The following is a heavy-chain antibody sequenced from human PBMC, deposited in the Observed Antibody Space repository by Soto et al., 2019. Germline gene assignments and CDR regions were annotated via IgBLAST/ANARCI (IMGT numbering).Heavy chain of an antibody. D-gene: IGHD3-10*01. CDR3: ARRPIWFGETDTYFGLDV. CDR2: IYPGDSDT. CDR1: GYSFTSYW. V-gene: IGHV5-51*01. Sequence: GESLKISCQGSGYSFTSYWIGWVRQMPGKGLEWMGIIYPGDSDTRYSPSFQGQVTISADKSISTAYLTWSSLKASDTATYYCARRPIWFGETDTYFGLDVWGQGTTVTVSS. J-gene: IGHJ6*02.